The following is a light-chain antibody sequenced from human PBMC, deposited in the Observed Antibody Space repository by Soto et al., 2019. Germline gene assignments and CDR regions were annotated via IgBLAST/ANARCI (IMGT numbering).Light chain of an antibody. CDR3: LLDYAYFWA. V-gene: IGKV1-6*01. CDR1: QGIRSA. CDR2: AAS. Sequence: AIPVTQSPSSLSASVGDRVTITCRTSQGIRSALGWYQQKPGKVPKLLIYAASTLQSGVPSRFSGSGSGRDFTLTISILQPEDFATYYCLLDYAYFWAFGQGTKVEIK. J-gene: IGKJ1*01.